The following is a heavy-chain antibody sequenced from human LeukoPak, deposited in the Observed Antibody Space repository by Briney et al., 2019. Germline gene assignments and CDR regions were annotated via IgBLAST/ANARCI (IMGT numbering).Heavy chain of an antibody. V-gene: IGHV4-39*01. J-gene: IGHJ4*02. D-gene: IGHD3-10*01. Sequence: TASETLSLTCTVSGGSISSSNYFWSWIRQPPGQELEWIASINYGGTTYYNPSLKSRVTISVYTSKNQFSLRLTSVTAEDTAVYLCARSVVYGSGKYYFDYWGQGSLVSVSS. CDR3: ARSVVYGSGKYYFDY. CDR1: GGSISSSNYF. CDR2: INYGGTT.